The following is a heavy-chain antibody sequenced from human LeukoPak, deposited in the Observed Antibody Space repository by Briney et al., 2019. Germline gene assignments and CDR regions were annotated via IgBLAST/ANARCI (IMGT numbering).Heavy chain of an antibody. J-gene: IGHJ5*02. Sequence: GGSLRLSCAASGFTFSSYAMSWVRQAPGKGLEWVSAISGSGGSTYYADSVKGRFTISKDNSKNTLYLQMNSLRAEDTAVYYCAKRRGIGPNNWFDPWGQGTLVTVSS. V-gene: IGHV3-23*01. CDR2: ISGSGGST. D-gene: IGHD6-13*01. CDR1: GFTFSSYA. CDR3: AKRRGIGPNNWFDP.